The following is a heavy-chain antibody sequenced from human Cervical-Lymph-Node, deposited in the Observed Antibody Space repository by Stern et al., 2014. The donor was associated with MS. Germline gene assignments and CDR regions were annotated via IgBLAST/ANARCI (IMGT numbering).Heavy chain of an antibody. CDR2: IYYNGNP. CDR1: SGSISSGGYY. V-gene: IGHV4-31*03. Sequence: VQLVESGPGLVKPSQTLSLTCTVSSGSISSGGYYWNWIRQHPGEGLEWIGAIYYNGNPFYSPSLKSRVSMSIDTSENQFSLNLNSVTAADTAVYYCARSYELRSGSYYGPTDYWGQGTLVTVSS. J-gene: IGHJ4*02. D-gene: IGHD3-10*01. CDR3: ARSYELRSGSYYGPTDY.